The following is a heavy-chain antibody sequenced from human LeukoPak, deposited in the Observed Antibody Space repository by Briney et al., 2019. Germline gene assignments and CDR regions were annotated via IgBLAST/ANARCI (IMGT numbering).Heavy chain of an antibody. V-gene: IGHV3-30*04. D-gene: IGHD2-15*01. Sequence: GGSLRLSCAASGFTFSSYAMHWVRQAPGKGLEWVAVISYDGSNKYYADSVKGRFTISRDNSKNTLYLQMNSLRAEDTAVYYCARGTVVVAATPFRYRGQGTLVTVSS. J-gene: IGHJ4*02. CDR2: ISYDGSNK. CDR3: ARGTVVVAATPFRY. CDR1: GFTFSSYA.